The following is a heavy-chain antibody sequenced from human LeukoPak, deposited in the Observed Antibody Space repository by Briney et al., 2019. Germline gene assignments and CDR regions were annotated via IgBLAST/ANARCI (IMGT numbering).Heavy chain of an antibody. J-gene: IGHJ4*02. V-gene: IGHV1-24*01. CDR1: GYTLTELS. CDR2: FDPEDGET. D-gene: IGHD6-19*01. CDR3: AKDTTPRRTVAGTGFDY. Sequence: ASVKVSCKVSGYTLTELSMHWVRQAPGKGLEWMGGFDPEDGETIYAQKFQGRVTMTEDTSTDTAYMELNSLRAEDTAVYYCAKDTTPRRTVAGTGFDYWGQGILVTVSS.